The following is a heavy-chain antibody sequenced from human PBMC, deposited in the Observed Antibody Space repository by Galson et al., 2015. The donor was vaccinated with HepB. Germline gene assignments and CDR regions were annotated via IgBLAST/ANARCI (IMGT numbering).Heavy chain of an antibody. D-gene: IGHD1-26*01. CDR1: GYSFTSYW. Sequence: QSGAEVKKPGESLKISCKGSGYSFTSYWIGWVRQMPGKGLEWMGIIYPGDSDTRYSPSFQGQVTISADKSISTAYLQWSSLKASDTAMYYSARRRSGSYGGDSYYYYGMDVWGQGTTVTVSS. J-gene: IGHJ6*02. V-gene: IGHV5-51*01. CDR2: IYPGDSDT. CDR3: ARRRSGSYGGDSYYYYGMDV.